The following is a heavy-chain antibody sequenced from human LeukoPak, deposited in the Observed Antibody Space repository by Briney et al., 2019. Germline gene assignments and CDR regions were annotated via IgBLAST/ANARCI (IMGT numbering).Heavy chain of an antibody. CDR1: GFTVSTNY. V-gene: IGHV3-53*01. J-gene: IGHJ4*02. Sequence: GGSLRLSCAASGFTVSTNYMSRVRQAPGKGLEWVSVIYSGGRTYYTDSVKGRFTISRDNSKNTLYLQMDSLRADDTAVYYCAGGRTYSSSTLEDYWGQGTLVTVSS. CDR3: AGGRTYSSSTLEDY. D-gene: IGHD6-13*01. CDR2: IYSGGRT.